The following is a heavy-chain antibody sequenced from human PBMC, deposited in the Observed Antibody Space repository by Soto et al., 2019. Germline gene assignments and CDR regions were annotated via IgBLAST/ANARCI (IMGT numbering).Heavy chain of an antibody. Sequence: PTEALSVTCTVSGDSIRIYYWNWIRQPPGKGLDWIGYIYYSGYTSYNPSLKSRVTISVDTSKNQFSLKLNSVTAADTAVYYCARCFSGNYPSRPEEKYYFDSWGQGTLVTVSS. V-gene: IGHV4-59*01. D-gene: IGHD1-26*01. CDR3: ARCFSGNYPSRPEEKYYFDS. CDR2: IYYSGYT. J-gene: IGHJ4*02. CDR1: GDSIRIYY.